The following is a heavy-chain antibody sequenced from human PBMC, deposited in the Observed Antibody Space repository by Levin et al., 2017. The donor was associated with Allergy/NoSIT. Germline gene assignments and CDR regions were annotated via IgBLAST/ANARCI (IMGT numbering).Heavy chain of an antibody. J-gene: IGHJ5*02. CDR3: ARQHANYAYAWGPDACDT. D-gene: IGHD3-16*01. CDR1: GGSISSFY. V-gene: IGHV4-59*08. Sequence: ESLKISCTVSGGSISSFYWSWIRQPPGKNLEWIGYIYYSGSTYYNPSLKSRVTISVDTSKNQLSLRLRSVTAADTAVYYCARQHANYAYAWGPDACDTWGQGTLVTVSS. CDR2: IYYSGST.